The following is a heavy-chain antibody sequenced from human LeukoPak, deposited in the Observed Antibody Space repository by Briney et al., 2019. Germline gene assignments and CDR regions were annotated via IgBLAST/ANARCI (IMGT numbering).Heavy chain of an antibody. D-gene: IGHD6-19*01. J-gene: IGHJ4*02. V-gene: IGHV4-31*03. CDR2: IYYSGST. CDR3: ARHFSSSGWYPKEFDY. CDR1: GGSISSGGYY. Sequence: TLSLTCTVSGGSISSGGYYWSWIRQHPGKGLEWIGYIYYSGSTYYNPSLKSRVTISVDTSKNQFSLKLSSVTAADTAVYYCARHFSSSGWYPKEFDYWGQGTLVTVSS.